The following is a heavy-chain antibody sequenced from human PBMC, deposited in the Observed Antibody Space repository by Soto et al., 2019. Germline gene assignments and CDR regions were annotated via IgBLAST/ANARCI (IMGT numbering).Heavy chain of an antibody. D-gene: IGHD6-13*01. J-gene: IGHJ6*02. Sequence: EVQLVESGGGLVQPGGSLRLSCAASGFTFSSYWMHWVRQAPGKGLVWVSRINSDGSSTSYADSVKGRFTISRDNANNKLYLQMNSLRAEDTAVYYCARERGYSSSWYEVRYGMDVWGQGTTVTVSS. CDR3: ARERGYSSSWYEVRYGMDV. V-gene: IGHV3-74*01. CDR1: GFTFSSYW. CDR2: INSDGSST.